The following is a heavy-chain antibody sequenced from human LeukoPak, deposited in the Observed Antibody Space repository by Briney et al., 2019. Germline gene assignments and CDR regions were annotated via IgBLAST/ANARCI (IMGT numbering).Heavy chain of an antibody. D-gene: IGHD5-24*01. CDR1: GFTFSSYG. CDR2: IWYDGSNK. V-gene: IGHV3-33*01. CDR3: ARAGDGYNIYYFDY. J-gene: IGHJ4*02. Sequence: GGSLRLSCAASGFTFSSYGMHWVRQAPGKGLEWVAVIWYDGSNKYYADSVKGRFTISRDDSKNTLYLQMNGLRAEDTAVYYCARAGDGYNIYYFDYWGQGTLVTVSS.